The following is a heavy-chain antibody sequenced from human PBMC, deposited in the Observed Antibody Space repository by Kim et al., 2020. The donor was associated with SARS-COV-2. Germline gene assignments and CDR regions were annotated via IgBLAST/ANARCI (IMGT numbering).Heavy chain of an antibody. CDR3: ARVERESFGDLSHYYFDY. V-gene: IGHV4-59*13. Sequence: SETLSLTCTVSGGSINTYSWSWIRQPPGKGLEWVGYISYTGTTSYNPSLRSRVTISLDTSKKQFSLKLRSLTAADTAVYYCARVERESFGDLSHYYFDYGGRGALVTVSA. J-gene: IGHJ4*02. CDR2: ISYTGTT. CDR1: GGSINTYS. D-gene: IGHD3-10*01.